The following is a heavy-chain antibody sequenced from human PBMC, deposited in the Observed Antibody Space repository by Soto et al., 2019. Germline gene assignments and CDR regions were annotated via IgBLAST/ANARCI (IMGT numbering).Heavy chain of an antibody. CDR2: IIPIFDTA. CDR3: ARHDCISTSCYYYYYYIMDV. Sequence: ASVKVSCKASGGTFSSYAISWVRQAPGQGLEWMGGIIPIFDTANYAQKFQGRVTITADESTSTAYMELSSLRSGDTAVYYCARHDCISTSCYYYYYYIMDVWGQGTTVTVSS. J-gene: IGHJ6*02. D-gene: IGHD2-2*01. V-gene: IGHV1-69*13. CDR1: GGTFSSYA.